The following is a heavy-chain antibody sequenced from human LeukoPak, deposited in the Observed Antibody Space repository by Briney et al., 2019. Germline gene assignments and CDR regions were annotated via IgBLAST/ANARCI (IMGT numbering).Heavy chain of an antibody. D-gene: IGHD2-2*01. Sequence: GGSLRLSCAASGFTFSSYSMNWVRQAPGKGLEWVAVISYDGSNKYYADSVKGRFTISRDNSKNTLYLQMNSLRAEDTAVYYCARDGVVPAAHVGGGYFDYWGQGTLVTVSS. CDR2: ISYDGSNK. V-gene: IGHV3-30*03. CDR1: GFTFSSYS. J-gene: IGHJ4*02. CDR3: ARDGVVPAAHVGGGYFDY.